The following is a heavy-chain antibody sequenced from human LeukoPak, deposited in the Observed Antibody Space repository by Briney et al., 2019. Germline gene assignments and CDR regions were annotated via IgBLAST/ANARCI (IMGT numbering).Heavy chain of an antibody. CDR1: GFTFSSYS. CDR2: ISSSSSYI. V-gene: IGHV3-21*01. CDR3: ARGSEYSGTPGAFDI. D-gene: IGHD1-26*01. J-gene: IGHJ3*02. Sequence: GGSLRLSCAASGFTFSSYSMNWVRQAPGKGLEWVSCISSSSSYIYYADSVKGRFTISRDNAKNSLYLQMNILRAEDTDVYYCARGSEYSGTPGAFDIWGQGTMVTVSS.